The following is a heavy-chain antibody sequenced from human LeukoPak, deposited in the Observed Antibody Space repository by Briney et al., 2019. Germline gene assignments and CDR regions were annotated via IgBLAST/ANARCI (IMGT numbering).Heavy chain of an antibody. V-gene: IGHV2-70*04. Sequence: ESGPALVKPTQTLTLTCTLPGFSLSTSGMRVSWIRQPPGKALEWLARIDWDDDKFYSTSLKTRLTISKDTSKNQVVLIMTNMDPVDTATYYCARMGATAAFHYWGQGTLVTVSS. D-gene: IGHD2-21*02. CDR2: IDWDDDK. J-gene: IGHJ4*02. CDR1: GFSLSTSGMR. CDR3: ARMGATAAFHY.